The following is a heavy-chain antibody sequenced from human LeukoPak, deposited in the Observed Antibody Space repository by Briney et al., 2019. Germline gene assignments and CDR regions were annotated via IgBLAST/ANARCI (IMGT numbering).Heavy chain of an antibody. CDR2: VYYSGST. Sequence: KPSETLSLTCPVSGGSISTNKFYWGWIRQPPGKGLEWIGIVYYSGSTYYNPSLKSRVTISVDTSNNQFSLRLNSVTAADTAVYYCARGERDYSDSEIYARYFDYWGQGTLVTVSS. CDR1: GGSISTNKFY. V-gene: IGHV4-39*07. J-gene: IGHJ4*02. D-gene: IGHD2-21*01. CDR3: ARGERDYSDSEIYARYFDY.